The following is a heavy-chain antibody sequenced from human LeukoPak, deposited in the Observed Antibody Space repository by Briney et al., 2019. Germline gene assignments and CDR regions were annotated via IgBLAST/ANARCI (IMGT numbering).Heavy chain of an antibody. V-gene: IGHV3-30*03. CDR3: ARDLSPVVRASPMGY. J-gene: IGHJ4*02. CDR1: GVTLSPYG. CDR2: ITYDGYYK. D-gene: IGHD3-10*01. Sequence: GMSLRLSCAASGVTLSPYGMHWVRQAPGKGLEWVALITYDGYYKYYSDSVKGRFTISSDTSKNTLYLQMNSLRAEDTAVYYCARDLSPVVRASPMGYWGQGTLVTVSS.